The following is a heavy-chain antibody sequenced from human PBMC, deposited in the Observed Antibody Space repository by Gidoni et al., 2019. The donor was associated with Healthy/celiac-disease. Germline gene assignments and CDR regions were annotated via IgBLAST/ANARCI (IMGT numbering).Heavy chain of an antibody. CDR1: GGSISSSSYY. V-gene: IGHV4-39*01. CDR3: ACHENWYFDL. Sequence: QLQLQESGPGLVKPSETLSLTCTVAGGSISSSSYYWGWIRQPPGKGLEWIGGIYYSGRTYYNPSLKSLVTISVDTSKNQFSLKLSSVTAADTAVYYCACHENWYFDLWGRGTLVTVSS. J-gene: IGHJ2*01. CDR2: IYYSGRT.